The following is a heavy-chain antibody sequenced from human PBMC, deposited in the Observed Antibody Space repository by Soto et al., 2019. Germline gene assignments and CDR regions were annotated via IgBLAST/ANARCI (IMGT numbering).Heavy chain of an antibody. D-gene: IGHD6-13*01. Sequence: PSETLSLTCTVSGGSISSGGYSWTWIRQHPGKGLEWIGYIYYSGSTYYKPSLKSRVTISVDTSKNQLSLKLSSVTAADTAVYYCAREGVSSSWYYYYAMDVWGQGTTVTVSS. CDR1: GGSISSGGYS. CDR2: IYYSGST. J-gene: IGHJ6*02. CDR3: AREGVSSSWYYYYAMDV. V-gene: IGHV4-31*03.